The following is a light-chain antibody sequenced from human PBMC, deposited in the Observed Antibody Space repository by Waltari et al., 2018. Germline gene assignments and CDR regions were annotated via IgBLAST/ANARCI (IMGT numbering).Light chain of an antibody. V-gene: IGLV2-14*03. J-gene: IGLJ2*01. CDR3: SSYTSSSTLV. Sequence: QSALTQPASVSGSPGPSITISCSGSSSDVGGYNYVSWYQQHPGKAPKLLIYDVSNRPSGISNRFSGAKSGNRASRTISGLQAEDEAHYYCSSYTSSSTLVFGGGTKLTVL. CDR1: SSDVGGYNY. CDR2: DVS.